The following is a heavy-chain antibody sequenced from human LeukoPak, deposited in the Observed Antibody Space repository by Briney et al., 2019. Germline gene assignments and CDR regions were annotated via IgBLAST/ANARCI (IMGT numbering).Heavy chain of an antibody. CDR1: GFSLNTVGPG. V-gene: IGHV2-5*02. Sequence: SGPTLVKPTQTLTLTCAFSGFSLNTVGPGEAWIRQPPGKALEWLAHISWDDDKRYNPSLKSRLTITKDTSGNQVVLTLPNVDPVDTATYYCAHFPSMIRGVIANIYFDHWGQGTLVAVSS. CDR3: AHFPSMIRGVIANIYFDH. CDR2: ISWDDDK. J-gene: IGHJ4*02. D-gene: IGHD3-10*01.